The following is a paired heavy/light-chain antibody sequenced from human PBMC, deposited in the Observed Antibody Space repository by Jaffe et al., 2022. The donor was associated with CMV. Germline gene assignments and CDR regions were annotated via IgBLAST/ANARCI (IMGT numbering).Heavy chain of an antibody. D-gene: IGHD2-8*01. CDR3: ARDWGCTNGFCPLEY. Sequence: QVHLVQSGAEMKKPGASVKVSCKASGYTFTSFLIHWVRQAPGQGLEWMGIINPSGGSPTFAQKFQGRVTMTTDTSTSIVYVELSSLRSDDTAMYYCARDWGCTNGFCPLEYWGQGTLVTVSS. J-gene: IGHJ4*02. V-gene: IGHV1-46*01. CDR1: GYTFTSFL. CDR2: INPSGGSP.
Light chain of an antibody. CDR3: QHYGSSLRT. CDR1: QSVYSAY. CDR2: GAS. V-gene: IGKV3-20*01. Sequence: EIVLTQSPDTLPLSPGETATLSCRASQSVYSAYLAWYQQKPGQAPRLLIYGASSRATGIPDRFSGSGSGTDFTLTISRLEPEDFAVYYCQHYGSSLRTFGQGTKLQIK. J-gene: IGKJ2*02.